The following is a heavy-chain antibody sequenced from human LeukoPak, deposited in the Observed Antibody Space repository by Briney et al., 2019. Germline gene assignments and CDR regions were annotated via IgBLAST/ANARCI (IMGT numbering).Heavy chain of an antibody. V-gene: IGHV4-31*03. CDR1: GGSISSGGYY. J-gene: IGHJ6*02. D-gene: IGHD7-27*01. Sequence: SQTLSLTCTVSGGSISSGGYYWSWIRQHPGKGLEWIGYIHYSGSTYYNPSLKSRVTISVDTSKNQFSLKLSSVTAADTAVYYCARDSNWDYYYYYGMDVWGQGTTVTVSS. CDR3: ARDSNWDYYYYYGMDV. CDR2: IHYSGST.